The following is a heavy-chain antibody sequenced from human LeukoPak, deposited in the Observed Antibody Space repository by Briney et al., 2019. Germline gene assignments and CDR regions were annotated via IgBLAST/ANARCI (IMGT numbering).Heavy chain of an antibody. CDR1: GYTFSSYG. Sequence: ASVKVSCKASGYTFSSYGISWVRQAPGQGLEWMGWISGFRGNTNYVQNLRGRVTMTTDTSTTTAYMELRSLNSDDTAVYYCARDFLSYDGTENHYEDTFDIWGQGTMVTVSS. V-gene: IGHV1-18*01. CDR3: ARDFLSYDGTENHYEDTFDI. J-gene: IGHJ3*02. D-gene: IGHD3-22*01. CDR2: ISGFRGNT.